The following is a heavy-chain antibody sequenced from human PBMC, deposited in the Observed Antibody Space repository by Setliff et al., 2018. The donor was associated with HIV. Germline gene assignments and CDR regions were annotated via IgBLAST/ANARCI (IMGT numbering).Heavy chain of an antibody. Sequence: WASVKVSCKASGYTFTSYGISWVQQAPGQGLEWMGWISAYNGNTNYAQKLQGRVTMTTDTSTSTAYMELSSLRPEDTAVYYCASPTAIPHWGQGTLVTVSS. CDR3: ASPTAIPH. J-gene: IGHJ4*02. D-gene: IGHD2-21*02. V-gene: IGHV1-18*01. CDR1: GYTFTSYG. CDR2: ISAYNGNT.